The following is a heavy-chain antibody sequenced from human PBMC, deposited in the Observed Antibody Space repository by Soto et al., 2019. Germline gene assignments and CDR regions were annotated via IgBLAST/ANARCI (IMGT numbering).Heavy chain of an antibody. J-gene: IGHJ6*03. V-gene: IGHV4-31*03. CDR1: GGSISSGGYY. CDR3: AARGYSGYSINYYMDV. Sequence: SETLSLTCTVSGGSISSGGYYWSWIRQHPGKGLEWIGYIYYSGSTYYNPSLKSRVTISVDTSKNQFSLKLSSVTAADTAVYYCAARGYSGYSINYYMDVWGKGTTVTVSS. CDR2: IYYSGST. D-gene: IGHD5-12*01.